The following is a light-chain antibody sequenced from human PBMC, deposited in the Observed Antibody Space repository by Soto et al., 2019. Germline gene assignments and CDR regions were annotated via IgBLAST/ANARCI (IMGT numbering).Light chain of an antibody. CDR1: QSISSW. J-gene: IGKJ1*01. CDR3: QQYSSHRT. Sequence: DIQMTQSPSTLSASVGDRVTITLRARQSISSWLAWYQQKPGKAPKLLIYAASNLQSGVPSRFSGSGSGTEFPLTISGLQAEDFATYYCQQYSSHRTFGQGTKVDI. V-gene: IGKV1-5*01. CDR2: AAS.